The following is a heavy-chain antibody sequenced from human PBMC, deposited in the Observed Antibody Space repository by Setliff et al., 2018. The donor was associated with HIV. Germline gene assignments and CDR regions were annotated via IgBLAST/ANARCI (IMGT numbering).Heavy chain of an antibody. D-gene: IGHD3-10*01. CDR2: IYYSGNT. Sequence: SETLSLTCTVSGGSISSSSYYWGWIRQPPGKGLEWIGSIYYSGNTYYNPSLKSRVTISVDTPKNQFSLRVTSVTAADTAVYFCARDRHSSGLGSYGPWGPGILVTVSS. CDR1: GGSISSSSYY. V-gene: IGHV4-39*07. CDR3: ARDRHSSGLGSYGP. J-gene: IGHJ5*02.